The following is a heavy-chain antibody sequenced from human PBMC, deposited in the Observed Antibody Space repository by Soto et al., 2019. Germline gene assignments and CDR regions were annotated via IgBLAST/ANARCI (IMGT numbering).Heavy chain of an antibody. J-gene: IGHJ4*02. CDR1: GYTFTSYG. CDR3: ARVLLTTTQHDY. D-gene: IGHD1-1*01. V-gene: IGHV1-18*01. CDR2: ISAYNGNT. Sequence: GPPVKVSCKASGYTFTSYGISWVRQAPGQGLEWMGWISAYNGNTNYAQKLQGRVTMTTDTSTSTAYMELRSLRSDDTAVYYCARVLLTTTQHDYWGQGTLVTVSS.